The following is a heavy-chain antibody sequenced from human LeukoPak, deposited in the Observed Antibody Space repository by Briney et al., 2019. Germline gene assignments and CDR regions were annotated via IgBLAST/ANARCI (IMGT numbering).Heavy chain of an antibody. CDR3: ARGLEDIVVVPAGYGMDV. CDR1: GGSISSGDYY. CDR2: IYYSGST. J-gene: IGHJ6*02. Sequence: SETLSLTCTVSGGSISSGDYYWSWIRQPPGKGLEWIGYIYYSGSTYYNPSPRSRVTISVDTSKNQFSLKLSSVTAADTAVYYCARGLEDIVVVPAGYGMDVWGQGTTVTVSS. D-gene: IGHD2-2*01. V-gene: IGHV4-30-4*01.